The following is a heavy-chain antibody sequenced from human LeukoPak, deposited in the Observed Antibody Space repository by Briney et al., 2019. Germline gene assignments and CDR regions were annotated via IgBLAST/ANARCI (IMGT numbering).Heavy chain of an antibody. CDR1: GFTFRSFY. D-gene: IGHD3-10*01. V-gene: IGHV3-7*01. CDR3: AKGYYGSGSYYKAPLDY. CDR2: VNENGRET. Sequence: GGSLRLSCAASGFTFRSFYMSWVRQAPGKGLEWVAKVNENGRETHYADSVKGRLSISRDNARNSVSLQMSNLRVEDTAVYYCAKGYYGSGSYYKAPLDYWGQGTLVTVSS. J-gene: IGHJ4*02.